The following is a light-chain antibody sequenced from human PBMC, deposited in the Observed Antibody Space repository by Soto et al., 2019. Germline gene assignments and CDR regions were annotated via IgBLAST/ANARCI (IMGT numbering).Light chain of an antibody. CDR2: DVS. V-gene: IGLV2-11*01. CDR3: CSYAGSSPYV. CDR1: SSDVGGYNY. J-gene: IGLJ1*01. Sequence: QSALTQPRSVSGSPGQSVTISCTGTSSDVGGYNYVSWYQEQPGKAPKLMIYDVSKRPSGVPDRFSGSKSGNTASLTISGLQAEDEADYYCCSYAGSSPYVFGTGTKVTVL.